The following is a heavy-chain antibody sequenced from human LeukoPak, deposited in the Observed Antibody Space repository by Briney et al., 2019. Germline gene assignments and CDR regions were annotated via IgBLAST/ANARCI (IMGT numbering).Heavy chain of an antibody. CDR2: ISWNSGSI. CDR3: AKAGGYCSGGSCYPYFDY. CDR1: GFTFDDYA. V-gene: IGHV3-9*01. J-gene: IGHJ4*02. D-gene: IGHD2-15*01. Sequence: QAGGSLRLSCAASGFTFDDYAMHWVRHAPGKGLEWVSGISWNSGSIGYADSVKGRFTISRDNAKNSLYLQMNSPRAEDTALYYCAKAGGYCSGGSCYPYFDYWGQGTLVTVSS.